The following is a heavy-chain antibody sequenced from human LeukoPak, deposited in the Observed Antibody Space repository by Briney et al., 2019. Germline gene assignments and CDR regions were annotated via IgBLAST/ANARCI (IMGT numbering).Heavy chain of an antibody. CDR3: ARHPGGGYSYGARFDY. J-gene: IGHJ4*02. CDR2: IYYNGIT. V-gene: IGHV4-59*08. D-gene: IGHD5-18*01. Sequence: SETLSLTCNVSGGSLSSYYWSWIRQPPGKGPEWIGYIYYNGITNYNPSLKSRITIPVDTSKNQFSLKLSSVTAADTAVYYCARHPGGGYSYGARFDYWGQGTLVTVSS. CDR1: GGSLSSYY.